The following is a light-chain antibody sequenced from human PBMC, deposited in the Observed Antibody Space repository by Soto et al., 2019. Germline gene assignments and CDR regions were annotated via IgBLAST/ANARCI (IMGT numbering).Light chain of an antibody. CDR2: DVS. V-gene: IGKV1-5*01. Sequence: DIQMTQSPATLSASVGDTVTITCRASQSVSDSLAWYQVKPGEAPKLLIFDVSNLETGVPSRFSGSGSGTEYILTIPGLLPDDFATYYCQHYYSYSEAFGQGTKVDIK. J-gene: IGKJ1*01. CDR1: QSVSDS. CDR3: QHYYSYSEA.